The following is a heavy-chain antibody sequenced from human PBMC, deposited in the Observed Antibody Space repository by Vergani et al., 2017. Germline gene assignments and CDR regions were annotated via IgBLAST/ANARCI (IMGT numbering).Heavy chain of an antibody. D-gene: IGHD3-22*01. CDR2: IIPIFGTA. CDR3: ARDYPPEGYDSSGYKPHFQFDY. Sequence: QVLLVQSGAEVKKPGASVRVSCKTSGGTFSSYAISWVRQAPGQGLEWMGGIIPIFGTANYAQKFQGRVTITADESTSTAYMELSSLRSEDTAVYYCARDYPPEGYDSSGYKPHFQFDYWGQGTLVTVSS. J-gene: IGHJ4*02. CDR1: GGTFSSYA. V-gene: IGHV1-69*01.